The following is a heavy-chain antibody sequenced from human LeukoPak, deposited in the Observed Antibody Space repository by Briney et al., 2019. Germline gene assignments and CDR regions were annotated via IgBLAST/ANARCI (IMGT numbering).Heavy chain of an antibody. CDR3: ARDRTYYYDSSGYYNIDAFDI. D-gene: IGHD3-22*01. V-gene: IGHV4-4*07. CDR1: GGSISSYY. Sequence: SETLSLTCTVSGGSISSYYWSWIRQPAGKGLEWIGRTYTSGSTNYNPSLKSRVTMSVDTSKNQFSLKLSSVTAADTAVYYCARDRTYYYDSSGYYNIDAFDIWGQGTMVTVSS. CDR2: TYTSGST. J-gene: IGHJ3*02.